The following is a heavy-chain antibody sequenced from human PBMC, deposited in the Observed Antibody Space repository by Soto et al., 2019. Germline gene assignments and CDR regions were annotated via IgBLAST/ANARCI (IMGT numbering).Heavy chain of an antibody. J-gene: IGHJ6*02. Sequence: ASVKVSCKVSGYTLTELSMHWVRQAPGKGLEWMGGFDPEDGETIYAQKFQGRVTMTEDTSTDTAYMELSSLRSEDMGVYSCADTALHSLWSGYYPFSSYYSGMDVWGQGTTVTVSS. D-gene: IGHD3-3*01. V-gene: IGHV1-24*01. CDR1: GYTLTELS. CDR2: FDPEDGET. CDR3: ADTALHSLWSGYYPFSSYYSGMDV.